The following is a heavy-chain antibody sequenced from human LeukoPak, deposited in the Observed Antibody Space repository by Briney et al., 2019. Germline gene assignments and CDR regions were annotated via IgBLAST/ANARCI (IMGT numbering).Heavy chain of an antibody. CDR1: GFTFNSYA. CDR2: ISGSGGST. J-gene: IGHJ4*02. Sequence: HPGGSLRLSCAASGFTFNSYAMSWVRQAPGKGLEWVSAISGSGGSTYYADSVKGRFTISRDNSKNTLYLQMNSLRAEDTAVYYCAKLDIVATTPFDYWGQGTLVTVSS. CDR3: AKLDIVATTPFDY. V-gene: IGHV3-23*01. D-gene: IGHD5-12*01.